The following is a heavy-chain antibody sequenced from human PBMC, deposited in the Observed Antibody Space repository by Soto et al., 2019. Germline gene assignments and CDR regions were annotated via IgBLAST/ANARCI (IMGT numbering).Heavy chain of an antibody. J-gene: IGHJ5*01. CDR2: IYFSGST. CDR3: TGDSSGDYGWCDS. Sequence: SQSLSLTCTVSGGSITSGDYYWSWVRQRPGKGLQWIGYIYFSGSTYYHPSLKSRVPISLDTSKNKFSLNLRSVTAAATAVYYGTGDSSGDYGWCDSWGQGTVVTVPS. D-gene: IGHD4-17*01. CDR1: GGSITSGDYY. V-gene: IGHV4-31*03.